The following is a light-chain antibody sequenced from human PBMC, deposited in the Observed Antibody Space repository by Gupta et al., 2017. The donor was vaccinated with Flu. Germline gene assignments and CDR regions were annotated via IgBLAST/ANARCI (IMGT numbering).Light chain of an antibody. CDR3: QHEDSSPFA. CDR2: AAS. Sequence: AIRMTQSPSSFSASTGDRVTITCRASQGISSYLAWYQQKPGKAPKLLIYAASTVQSGVPSRFSGSGSGTDFTLTISGRQSEDFATYYCQHEDSSPFAFGRGTKVDIK. J-gene: IGKJ4*01. CDR1: QGISSY. V-gene: IGKV1-8*01.